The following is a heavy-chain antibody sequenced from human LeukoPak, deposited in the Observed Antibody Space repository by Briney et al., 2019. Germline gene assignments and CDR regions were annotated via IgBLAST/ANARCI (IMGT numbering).Heavy chain of an antibody. J-gene: IGHJ4*02. CDR2: IISIFGTA. Sequence: SVKVSCKASGGTFSSYAISWARQAPGQGLEWMGGIISIFGTANYAQKFQGRVTITADKSTSTAYMELSSLRSEDTAVYYCARVVDTAMVHYFDYWGQGTLVTVSS. D-gene: IGHD5-18*01. CDR1: GGTFSSYA. V-gene: IGHV1-69*06. CDR3: ARVVDTAMVHYFDY.